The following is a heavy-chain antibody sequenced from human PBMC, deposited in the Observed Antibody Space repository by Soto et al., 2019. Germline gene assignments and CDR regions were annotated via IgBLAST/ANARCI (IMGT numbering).Heavy chain of an antibody. V-gene: IGHV2-5*02. CDR1: GFSLSTSGVG. Sequence: QITLKESGPTLVKPTQTLTLTCTFSGFSLSTSGVGVGWIRQPPGKALEWLALIYWDDDKRYSPSLKSRLTXTXXTSKNQVVLTMTNMDPVDTATYYCAHTMEQWLVDYWGQGTLVTVSS. CDR2: IYWDDDK. J-gene: IGHJ4*02. D-gene: IGHD6-19*01. CDR3: AHTMEQWLVDY.